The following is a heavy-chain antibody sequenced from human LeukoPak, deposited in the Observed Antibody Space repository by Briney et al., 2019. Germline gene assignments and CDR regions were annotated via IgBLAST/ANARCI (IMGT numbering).Heavy chain of an antibody. J-gene: IGHJ4*02. CDR1: GGSMSSYY. CDR3: ATYDQKLAFDN. V-gene: IGHV4-4*07. Sequence: SETLSLTCIVSGGSMSSYYWSWIRQPAGMGLEWIGRMYTDGSTNYNPFLNSRVTMSVDTSKKHFSLRLNSVTAADTAVYYCATYDQKLAFDNWGQGTLVTVSS. CDR2: MYTDGST. D-gene: IGHD6-13*01.